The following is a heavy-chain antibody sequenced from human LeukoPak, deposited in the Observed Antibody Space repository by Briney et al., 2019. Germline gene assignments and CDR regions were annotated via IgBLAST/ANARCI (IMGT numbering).Heavy chain of an antibody. CDR2: INPNSGGT. J-gene: IGHJ6*03. CDR1: GYTFTGYY. CDR3: ARGYRGSPRYYMDV. Sequence: AASVKVSCKASGYTFTGYYMHWVRQAPGQGLEWMGWINPNSGGTNYAQKFQGRVTMTRDTSISTAYMELSRLRSDGTAVYYCARGYRGSPRYYMDVWGKGTTVTVSS. V-gene: IGHV1-2*02. D-gene: IGHD1-26*01.